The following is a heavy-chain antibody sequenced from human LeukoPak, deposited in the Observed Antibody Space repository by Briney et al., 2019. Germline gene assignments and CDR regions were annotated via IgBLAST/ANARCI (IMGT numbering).Heavy chain of an antibody. CDR1: GFTVSSNY. Sequence: GGSLRLSCAASGFTVSSNYMTWVRQAPGKGLEWVSAISGSGGSTYYADSVKGRFTISRDNSKNTLYLQMNSLRAEDTAVYYCAKVPVTNYYYDGMDVWGQGTTVTVSS. CDR3: AKVPVTNYYYDGMDV. J-gene: IGHJ6*02. D-gene: IGHD4-17*01. V-gene: IGHV3-23*01. CDR2: ISGSGGST.